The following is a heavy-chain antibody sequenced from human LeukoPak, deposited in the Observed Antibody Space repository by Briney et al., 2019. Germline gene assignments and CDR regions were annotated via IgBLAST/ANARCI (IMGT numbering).Heavy chain of an antibody. CDR1: GYTFTGYY. D-gene: IGHD3-10*01. CDR3: ARDHRTFGELFWRYGMDV. J-gene: IGHJ6*02. V-gene: IGHV1-2*02. Sequence: GASVKVSCKASGYTFTGYYMHWVRQAPGQGLEWMGWINPNSGGTNYAQKFQGRVTMTRDTSISTAYMELSRLRSDDTAVYYCARDHRTFGELFWRYGMDVWGQGTTVTVSS. CDR2: INPNSGGT.